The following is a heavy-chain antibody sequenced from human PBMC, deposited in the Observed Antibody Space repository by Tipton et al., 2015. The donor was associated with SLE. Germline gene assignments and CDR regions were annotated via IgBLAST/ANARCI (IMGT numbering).Heavy chain of an antibody. CDR1: GGSISSSSYY. D-gene: IGHD3-3*01. V-gene: IGHV4-39*07. CDR2: IYYSGST. Sequence: TLSLTCTVSGGSISSSSYYWGWIRQPPGKGLEWIGSIYYSGSTNYNPSLKSRVTISVDTSKNQFSLKLSSVTAADTAVYYCALGNPGGFLEWLSHHDAFDIWGQGTMVTVSS. J-gene: IGHJ3*02. CDR3: ALGNPGGFLEWLSHHDAFDI.